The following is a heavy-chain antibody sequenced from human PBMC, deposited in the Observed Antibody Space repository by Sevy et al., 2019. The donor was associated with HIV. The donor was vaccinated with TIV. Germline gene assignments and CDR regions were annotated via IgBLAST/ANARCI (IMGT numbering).Heavy chain of an antibody. D-gene: IGHD3-16*01. Sequence: GGSLRLSCTASGFTFSSYDMNWVRQAPGKGLEWVSKISSSGSSIYYADSVKGRFTISRDNAKNSLNLQMNSLRAEDTAVYYCARDKLQTTGSLGDYYYGLDVWGQGTRVTVSS. CDR1: GFTFSSYD. CDR2: ISSSGSSI. V-gene: IGHV3-48*03. J-gene: IGHJ6*02. CDR3: ARDKLQTTGSLGDYYYGLDV.